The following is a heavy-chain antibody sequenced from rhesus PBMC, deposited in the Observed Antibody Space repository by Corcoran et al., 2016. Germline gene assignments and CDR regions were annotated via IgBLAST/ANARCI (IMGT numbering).Heavy chain of an antibody. CDR1: GFTFSNYW. Sequence: EVQLVESGGGLVQPGGSLRLSCAASGFTFSNYWMSWVRQAPGKGLEWVGFMKNKDDGGTAANAESVKGRFTISRDDSKNTLYLQMNSLKTEDTAVYYCTREYYEDDYGYYYFDYWGQGVLVTVSS. J-gene: IGHJ4*01. V-gene: IGHV3S11*01. CDR2: MKNKDDGGTA. CDR3: TREYYEDDYGYYYFDY. D-gene: IGHD3-9*01.